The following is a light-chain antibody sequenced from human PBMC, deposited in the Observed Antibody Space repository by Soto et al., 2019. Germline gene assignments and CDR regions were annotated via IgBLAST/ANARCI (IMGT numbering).Light chain of an antibody. V-gene: IGKV3-11*01. CDR2: DAS. Sequence: EIVLTQSPATLSLSPGERATLSCRAIRSVSSYLAWYQQKPGQAPRILISDASNRAPGIPSRFSGIGSGTDFTLTVSSLEPKDFAIYYYQQRTQWPCSTFGQGTRLEIK. CDR3: QQRTQWPCST. J-gene: IGKJ5*01. CDR1: RSVSSY.